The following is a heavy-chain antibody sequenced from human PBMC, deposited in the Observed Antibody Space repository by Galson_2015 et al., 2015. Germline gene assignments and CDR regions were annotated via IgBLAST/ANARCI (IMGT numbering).Heavy chain of an antibody. CDR3: ARDSINPNSTYNWFDP. CDR2: IIPIFGTA. D-gene: IGHD4-23*01. J-gene: IGHJ5*02. V-gene: IGHV1-69*13. Sequence: SVKVSCKASGGTFSSYAISWVRQAPGQGLEWMGGIIPIFGTANYAQKFQGRVTITADESTSTAYMELSSLRSEDTAVYYCARDSINPNSTYNWFDPWGQGTLVTVSS. CDR1: GGTFSSYA.